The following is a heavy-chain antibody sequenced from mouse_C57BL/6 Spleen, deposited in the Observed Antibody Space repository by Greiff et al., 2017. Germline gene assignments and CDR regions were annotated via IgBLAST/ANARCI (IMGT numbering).Heavy chain of an antibody. CDR1: GFNIKDDY. J-gene: IGHJ4*01. V-gene: IGHV14-4*01. Sequence: VQLQQSGAELVRPGASVKLSCTASGFNIKDDYMHWVKQRPEQGLEWIGWIDPENGDTEYASKFQGKATITADTSSNTAYLQLSSLTSEDTAVYYCTTLYLGYAMDYWGQGTSVTVSS. D-gene: IGHD2-1*01. CDR2: IDPENGDT. CDR3: TTLYLGYAMDY.